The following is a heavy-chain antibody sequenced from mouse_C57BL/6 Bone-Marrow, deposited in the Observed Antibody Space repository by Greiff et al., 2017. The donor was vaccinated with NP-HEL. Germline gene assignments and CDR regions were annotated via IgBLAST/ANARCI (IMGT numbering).Heavy chain of an antibody. CDR2: IYPGDGDT. D-gene: IGHD1-1*01. J-gene: IGHJ1*03. CDR1: GYAFSSSW. CDR3: AREGITTVGYWYFDV. Sequence: VQLQQSGPELVKPGASVKISCKASGYAFSSSWMNWVKQRPGKGLEWIGRIYPGDGDTNYNGKFKGKATLTADKSSSTAYMQLSSLTSEDSAVYFCAREGITTVGYWYFDVWGTGTTVTVSS. V-gene: IGHV1-82*01.